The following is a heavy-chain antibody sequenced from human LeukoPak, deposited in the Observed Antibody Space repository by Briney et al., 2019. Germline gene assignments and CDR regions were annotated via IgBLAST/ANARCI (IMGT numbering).Heavy chain of an antibody. V-gene: IGHV1-2*02. D-gene: IGHD3-22*01. J-gene: IGHJ5*02. CDR2: INPNSGGT. CDR3: ARVPAPSIDSGYYLENWFDP. CDR1: GYTFTGYY. Sequence: ASVKVSCKASGYTFTGYYMHWVRQAPGQGLEWMGWINPNSGGTNYAQKFQGRVTMTTDTSTSTAYMELRSLRSDDTAVYYCARVPAPSIDSGYYLENWFDPWGRGTLVTVSS.